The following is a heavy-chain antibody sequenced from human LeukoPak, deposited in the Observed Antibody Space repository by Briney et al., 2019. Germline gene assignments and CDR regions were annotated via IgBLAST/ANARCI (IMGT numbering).Heavy chain of an antibody. V-gene: IGHV3-23*01. CDR3: AKDRSIGTYYTFDH. D-gene: IGHD1-26*01. CDR1: GFTFTSNA. J-gene: IGHJ4*02. CDR2: ISGSGGNT. Sequence: GGSLRLSCAASGFTFTSNAMSWVRQAPGKGLEWVSVISGSGGNTYYADSVKGRFTVSGDNSKNTLYLQMGSLTAADTAVYYCAKDRSIGTYYTFDHWGQGTLVTVSS.